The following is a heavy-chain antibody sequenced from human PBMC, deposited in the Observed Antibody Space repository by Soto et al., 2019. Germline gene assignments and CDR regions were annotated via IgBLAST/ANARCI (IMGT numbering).Heavy chain of an antibody. D-gene: IGHD5-12*01. CDR1: GFTFSSYA. CDR2: ISSTGGST. Sequence: PGGSLRISCSASGFTFSSYAMHWVRQAPGKGLEYVSAISSTGGSTYYADSVKGRFTISRENAKNTLYLQMSSLRAEDTAVYYCAREAAWDGYNYYYYYGMDVWGQGTTVTVSS. V-gene: IGHV3-64*04. J-gene: IGHJ6*02. CDR3: AREAAWDGYNYYYYYGMDV.